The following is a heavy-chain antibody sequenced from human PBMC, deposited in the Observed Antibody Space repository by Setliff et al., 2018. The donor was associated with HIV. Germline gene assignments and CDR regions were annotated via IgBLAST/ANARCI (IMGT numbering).Heavy chain of an antibody. Sequence: PSETLSLTCTVSGYSISSGYYWGWIRQPPGKGLEWIGSVYNFQATKYNPSFAGRVTVTVSMDKSGNEFFLNLKSVTAADSAVYYCARVSSGGVKTAFDIWGQGTRVTVSS. J-gene: IGHJ3*02. CDR2: VYNFQAT. CDR1: GYSISSGYY. V-gene: IGHV4-38-2*02. CDR3: ARVSSGGVKTAFDI. D-gene: IGHD3-10*01.